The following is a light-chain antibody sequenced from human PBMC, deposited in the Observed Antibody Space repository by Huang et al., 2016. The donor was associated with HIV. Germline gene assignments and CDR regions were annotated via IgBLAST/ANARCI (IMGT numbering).Light chain of an antibody. CDR2: GAS. CDR1: QTITTR. V-gene: IGKV1-39*01. CDR3: QQSYASLWT. Sequence: DIQMTQSPSSLSASVGDRVTITCRASQTITTRLNWYQHKPGKTPKLLILGASNLHSGVPSRFSGSGSGTDFTFTITSLQPEDFATYYCQQSYASLWTFGQGTKVENK. J-gene: IGKJ1*01.